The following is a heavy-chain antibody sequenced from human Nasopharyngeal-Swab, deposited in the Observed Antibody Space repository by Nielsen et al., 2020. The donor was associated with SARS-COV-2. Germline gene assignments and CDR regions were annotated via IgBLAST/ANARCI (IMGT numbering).Heavy chain of an antibody. D-gene: IGHD3-9*01. CDR1: GFTYW. V-gene: IGHV3-7*01. J-gene: IGHJ6*02. Sequence: GESLKISCAASGFTYWMNWVRQAPGKGLEWVGNIGQDGGGKKYVDSVKGRFTISRDNAKNSLYLQMNSLRAEDTAVYYCARGCVLTGPSCYYYGMDVWGQGTTVTVSS. CDR2: IGQDGGGK. CDR3: ARGCVLTGPSCYYYGMDV.